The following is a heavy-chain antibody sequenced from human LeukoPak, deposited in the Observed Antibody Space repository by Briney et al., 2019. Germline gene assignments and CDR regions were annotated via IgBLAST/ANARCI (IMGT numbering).Heavy chain of an antibody. Sequence: GGSLRLSCAASGFTFSSYGMHWVRQAPGKGLEWVAVISYDGSNKYYADSVKGRFTISRDNSKNTLYLQMNSLRAEDTAVYYCARESGYWGQGTLVTVSS. D-gene: IGHD3-10*01. V-gene: IGHV3-30*03. CDR2: ISYDGSNK. CDR3: ARESGY. CDR1: GFTFSSYG. J-gene: IGHJ4*02.